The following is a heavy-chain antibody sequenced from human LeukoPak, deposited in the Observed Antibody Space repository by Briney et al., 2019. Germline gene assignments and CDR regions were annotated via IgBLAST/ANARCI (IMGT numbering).Heavy chain of an antibody. Sequence: PSETLSLTCTVSGGSINNYYWSWIRQPPGKGREWIGYIDNSGRTKYNPSLKSRVTISLDTSENQFSLKVSSVIAADAAVYYCARASGGYGYGYVTRYYYYMDVWGKGTTVTVSS. CDR2: IDNSGRT. J-gene: IGHJ6*03. CDR1: GGSINNYY. CDR3: ARASGGYGYGYVTRYYYYMDV. V-gene: IGHV4-59*01. D-gene: IGHD5-18*01.